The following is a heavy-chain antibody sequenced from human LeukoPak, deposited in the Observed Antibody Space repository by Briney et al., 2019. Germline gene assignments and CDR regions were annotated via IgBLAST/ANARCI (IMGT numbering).Heavy chain of an antibody. Sequence: SQTLSLTCAVSGGSISSGGYSWSWIRQPPGKGLEWIGYIYHSGSTYYNPSLKSRVTISVDTSKNQFSLKLSSVTAADTAVYYCARGLLVYYYGMDVWGQGTTVTVSS. J-gene: IGHJ6*02. CDR1: GGSISSGGYS. V-gene: IGHV4-30-2*01. CDR2: IYHSGST. CDR3: ARGLLVYYYGMDV. D-gene: IGHD2-15*01.